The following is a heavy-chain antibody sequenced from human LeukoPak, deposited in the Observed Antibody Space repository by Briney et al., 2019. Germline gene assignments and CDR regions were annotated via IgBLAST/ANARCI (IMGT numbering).Heavy chain of an antibody. Sequence: PSETLSLTCTVSGGSVSSNIYYWNWIRQPPGKGLEWIGYIYYSGSTTYNPSLKSRVTISVDTSKNQFSLKLTSLTAADTAVYYCAREDSSGYLGYWGQGTLVTVSS. CDR2: IYYSGST. J-gene: IGHJ4*02. CDR3: AREDSSGYLGY. CDR1: GGSVSSNIYY. V-gene: IGHV4-61*01. D-gene: IGHD3-22*01.